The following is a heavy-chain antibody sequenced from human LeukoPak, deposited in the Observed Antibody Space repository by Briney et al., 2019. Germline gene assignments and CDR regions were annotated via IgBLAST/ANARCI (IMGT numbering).Heavy chain of an antibody. Sequence: GGSLRLSCADSGFTVNINYITWVRQAPGKGLEWVSVIYSGGSTYYADSVKGRFTISRDNSKSTLYLQMNSLRVEDTAVYYCARGIAEADNCFFDYWGQGTLVTVSS. D-gene: IGHD6-19*01. CDR2: IYSGGST. CDR3: ARGIAEADNCFFDY. CDR1: GFTVNINY. J-gene: IGHJ4*02. V-gene: IGHV3-66*01.